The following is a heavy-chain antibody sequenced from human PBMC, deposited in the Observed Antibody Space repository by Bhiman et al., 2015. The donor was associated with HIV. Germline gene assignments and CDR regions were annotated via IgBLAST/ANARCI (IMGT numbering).Heavy chain of an antibody. J-gene: IGHJ4*02. V-gene: IGHV3-30-3*01. CDR2: ISFDGSNK. CDR3: ARRFNWNFDY. CDR1: GFAFSNYA. Sequence: QVQLVESGGGVVQPGRSLRLSCAASGFAFSNYAIHWVRQAPGKGLEWVAVISFDGSNKYYADSVRGRFTISRDNAKNSLSLQMNSLRAEDTAIYYCARRFNWNFDYWGQGTLVTVSS. D-gene: IGHD1-20*01.